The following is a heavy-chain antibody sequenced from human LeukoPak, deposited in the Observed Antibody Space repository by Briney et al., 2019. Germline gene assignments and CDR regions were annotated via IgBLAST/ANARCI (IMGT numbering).Heavy chain of an antibody. CDR3: ARLADYDSSPLDY. CDR1: GGSISTSYY. Sequence: SETLSLTCTVSGGSISTSYYWGWIRQPPGKGLEWIGTIYYSGRTYYNPSLKSRVTIFVDTSKNQFSLKVNSVTAADTAVYYCARLADYDSSPLDYWGQGHLVTVSS. V-gene: IGHV4-39*01. D-gene: IGHD3-22*01. J-gene: IGHJ4*02. CDR2: IYYSGRT.